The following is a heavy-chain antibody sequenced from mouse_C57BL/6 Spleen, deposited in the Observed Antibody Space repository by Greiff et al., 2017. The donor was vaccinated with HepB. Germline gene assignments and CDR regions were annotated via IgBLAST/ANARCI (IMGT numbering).Heavy chain of an antibody. V-gene: IGHV5-4*03. D-gene: IGHD2-5*01. CDR2: ISDGVSYT. CDR3: ARDYSKRFDY. CDR1: GFTFGSYA. Sequence: EGRLWDPGGGLLRPGGSLKLSLAPSGFTFGSYAMSGVRRMPEKRLEWFATISDGVSYTYYPDNVKGGFTISRDNAKNNLYLQMSHLKSEDTAMYYCARDYSKRFDYWGQGTTLTVSS. J-gene: IGHJ2*01.